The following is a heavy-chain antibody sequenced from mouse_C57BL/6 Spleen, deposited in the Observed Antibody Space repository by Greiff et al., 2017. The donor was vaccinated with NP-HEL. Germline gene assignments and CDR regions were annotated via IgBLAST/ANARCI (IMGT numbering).Heavy chain of an antibody. D-gene: IGHD2-4*01. Sequence: EVKLQESGPGMVKPSQSLSLTCTVTGYSITSGYDWHWIRHFPGKKLEWMGYISYSGSTNYNPSLKSRISITHDTSKNHFFLKLNSVTTEDTATYYCARAGDDYDVPFAYWGQGTLVTVSA. CDR3: ARAGDDYDVPFAY. CDR2: ISYSGST. V-gene: IGHV3-1*01. CDR1: GYSITSGYD. J-gene: IGHJ3*01.